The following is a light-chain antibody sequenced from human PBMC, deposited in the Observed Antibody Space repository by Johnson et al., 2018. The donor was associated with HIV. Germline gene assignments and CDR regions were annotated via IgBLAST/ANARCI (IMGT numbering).Light chain of an antibody. CDR1: SSNIGNNY. CDR2: EDK. Sequence: QSVLTQPPSVSAAPGQKVTISCSGSSSNIGNNYVSWYQQLPGAAPKLLIYEDKKRPSGIPDRFSGSKSGTSATLGITGLQTGDEADYYCGTWDSSLSAVVFGTGTKVTVL. V-gene: IGLV1-51*02. J-gene: IGLJ1*01. CDR3: GTWDSSLSAVV.